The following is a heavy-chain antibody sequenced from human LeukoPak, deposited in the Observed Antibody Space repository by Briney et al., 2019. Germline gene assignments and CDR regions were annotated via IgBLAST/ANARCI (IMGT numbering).Heavy chain of an antibody. D-gene: IGHD3-9*01. J-gene: IGHJ4*02. Sequence: ASVKVSCKASGYTFTSYYMHWVRQAPGQGLEWMGWISAYNGNTNYAQKLQGRVTMTTDTSTSTAYMELRSLRSDDTAVYYCARDRDILTGYYYDYWGQGTLVTVSS. CDR2: ISAYNGNT. CDR1: GYTFTSYY. CDR3: ARDRDILTGYYYDY. V-gene: IGHV1-18*04.